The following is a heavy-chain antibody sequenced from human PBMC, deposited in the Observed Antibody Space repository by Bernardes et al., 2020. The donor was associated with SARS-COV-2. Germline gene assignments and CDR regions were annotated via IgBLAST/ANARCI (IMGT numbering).Heavy chain of an antibody. D-gene: IGHD6-13*01. J-gene: IGHJ6*02. Sequence: ASVKVSCKASGYTFARNGTTWVRQAPGQGLEWVGWISASSGKTEYAQNFQGRVTLTIDTSTSTAYMELRSLRSDDTAVFYCARGFYSASSLDVWGQGTTLTVS. CDR1: GYTFARNG. V-gene: IGHV1-18*01. CDR2: ISASSGKT. CDR3: ARGFYSASSLDV.